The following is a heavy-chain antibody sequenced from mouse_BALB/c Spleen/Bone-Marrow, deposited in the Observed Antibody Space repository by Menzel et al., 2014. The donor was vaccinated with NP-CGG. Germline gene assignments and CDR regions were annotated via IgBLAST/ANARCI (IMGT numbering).Heavy chain of an antibody. CDR3: AREGRGYYGSSGAAMDY. V-gene: IGHV2-9*02. J-gene: IGHJ4*01. D-gene: IGHD1-1*01. CDR1: GFSLTSYG. Sequence: VQLQESEPGLVAPSQSLSITCTVSGFSLTSYGVHWVRQPPGKGLEWLGVIWAGGSTSYNSALMSRLSINQDNSKSQVFLKLNSLQTDDTATYYCAREGRGYYGSSGAAMDYWGQGTSVTVSS. CDR2: IWAGGST.